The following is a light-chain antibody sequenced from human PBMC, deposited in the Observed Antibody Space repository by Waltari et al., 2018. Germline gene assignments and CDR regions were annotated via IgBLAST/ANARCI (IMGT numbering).Light chain of an antibody. V-gene: IGKV3-20*01. J-gene: IGKJ1*01. CDR3: QHHVRLPAT. CDR2: GAY. CDR1: QSVTTY. Sequence: IVLTQSPGTLSLSPGARATLSCRASQSVTTYLAWYQQKPGQAPRLLIYGAYTRAAGIPDRFSGSGSGTDFSLTISRLEAEDFAVYYCQHHVRLPATFGQGTKVEIK.